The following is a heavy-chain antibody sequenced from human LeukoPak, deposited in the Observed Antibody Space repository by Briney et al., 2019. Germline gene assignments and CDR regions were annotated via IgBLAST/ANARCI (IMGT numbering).Heavy chain of an antibody. CDR3: ARVGRRDGYNYADY. V-gene: IGHV4-34*01. J-gene: IGHJ4*02. CDR1: GGSFSGYY. D-gene: IGHD5-24*01. Sequence: PSETLSLTCAVYGGSFSGYYWSWIRQPPGKGLEWIGEINHSGSTNYNPSLKSRVTISVDTSKNQFSLKLSSVTAADTAVYYCARVGRRDGYNYADYWGQGTLVTVSS. CDR2: INHSGST.